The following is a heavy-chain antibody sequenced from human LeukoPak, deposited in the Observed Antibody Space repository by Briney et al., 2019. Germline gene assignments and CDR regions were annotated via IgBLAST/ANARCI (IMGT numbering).Heavy chain of an antibody. D-gene: IGHD4-17*01. Sequence: PGGSLGRSCGASGFTVSGYERNWVRRGPGNGRERVSYVSSTGSTIYYADSVKGRFTISRENAKNSLYLQMNSLRVEDTAVYYCARDGRGYGDYYFDYWGQGTLVTVSS. V-gene: IGHV3-48*03. CDR3: ARDGRGYGDYYFDY. CDR2: VSSTGSTI. CDR1: GFTVSGYE. J-gene: IGHJ4*02.